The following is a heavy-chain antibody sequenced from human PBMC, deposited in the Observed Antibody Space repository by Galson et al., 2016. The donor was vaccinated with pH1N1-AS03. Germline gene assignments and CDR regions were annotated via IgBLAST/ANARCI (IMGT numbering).Heavy chain of an antibody. D-gene: IGHD4/OR15-4a*01. CDR1: GFIFKNFA. J-gene: IGHJ4*02. CDR3: ARDFYGDAAGRRDF. Sequence: SLRLSCAASGFIFKNFAMYWVRQAPGKGLEWVAVIAYDGSNIYYVDPVKGRFSISRDNSMSTVSLQLSVLRREDTAVYYCARDFYGDAAGRRDFWGQGMLVTVSS. CDR2: IAYDGSNI. V-gene: IGHV3-30*04.